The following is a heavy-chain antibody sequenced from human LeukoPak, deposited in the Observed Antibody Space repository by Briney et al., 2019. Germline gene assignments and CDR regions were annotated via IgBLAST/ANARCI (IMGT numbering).Heavy chain of an antibody. J-gene: IGHJ4*02. Sequence: GGPLRLSCAASGFTFSSYAMSWVRQAPGKGLDWVSAISGSGGSTYYADSVKGRFTNSRDNSKNTPYLQMNSLRAEDTAVYYCAKRALVFGVVITGYFDYWGQGTLVTVSS. V-gene: IGHV3-23*01. CDR3: AKRALVFGVVITGYFDY. CDR1: GFTFSSYA. D-gene: IGHD3-3*01. CDR2: ISGSGGST.